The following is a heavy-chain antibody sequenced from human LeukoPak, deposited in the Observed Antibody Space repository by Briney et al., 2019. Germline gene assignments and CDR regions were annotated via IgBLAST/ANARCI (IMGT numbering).Heavy chain of an antibody. J-gene: IGHJ4*02. CDR1: GFTFRSYW. CDR2: IKQDGSEK. CDR3: AKAHFPWYSSSCEY. V-gene: IGHV3-7*05. D-gene: IGHD6-13*01. Sequence: PGGSLRLSCAASGFTFRSYWMSWVRQAPGRGLEWVANIKQDGSEKYYVDSVKGRFTISRDNSKNTLYLQMNSLRAEDTAVYYCAKAHFPWYSSSCEYWGQGTLVTVSS.